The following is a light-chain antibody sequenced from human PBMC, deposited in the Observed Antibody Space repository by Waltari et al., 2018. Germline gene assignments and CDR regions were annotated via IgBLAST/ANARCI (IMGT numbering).Light chain of an antibody. CDR3: MQALQTPIT. V-gene: IGKV2-28*01. CDR1: QSLVHGNGHIY. Sequence: EIVMTQSPVSLPVIPGEPASTPCRSSQSLVHGNGHIYLDWDLQKPRQSPQLLIFLRSNRASGVPDRFSGSGSGTHFTLNISRVEAEDVGVYYCMQALQTPITFGQGTRLEIK. J-gene: IGKJ5*01. CDR2: LRS.